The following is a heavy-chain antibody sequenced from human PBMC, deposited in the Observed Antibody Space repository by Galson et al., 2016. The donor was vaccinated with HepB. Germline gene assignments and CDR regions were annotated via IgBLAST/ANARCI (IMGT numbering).Heavy chain of an antibody. J-gene: IGHJ4*02. CDR2: INQGGSVI. CDR1: GLTFTNYW. V-gene: IGHV3-7*01. CDR3: ARDTNGGYFDY. Sequence: SLRLPCAVSGLTFTNYWMTWIRQFPGKGLEFLGNINQGGSVINYAESVKGRFAISRDNAKNSLYLQMDSLRAEDTAVYYCARDTNGGYFDYWGQGTLVTVSS. D-gene: IGHD2-8*01.